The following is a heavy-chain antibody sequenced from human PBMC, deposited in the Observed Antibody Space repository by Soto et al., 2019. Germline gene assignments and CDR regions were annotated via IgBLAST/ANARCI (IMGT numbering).Heavy chain of an antibody. CDR1: GFTFSSYE. D-gene: IGHD1-1*01. Sequence: SLRLSCAASGFTFSSYEMNWVRQAPGKGLEWVSYISSSGSTIYYADSVKGRFTISRDNAKNSLYLQMNSLRAEDTAVYYCASGTQHLYYYGMDVWGQGTTVTVSS. V-gene: IGHV3-48*03. CDR2: ISSSGSTI. CDR3: ASGTQHLYYYGMDV. J-gene: IGHJ6*02.